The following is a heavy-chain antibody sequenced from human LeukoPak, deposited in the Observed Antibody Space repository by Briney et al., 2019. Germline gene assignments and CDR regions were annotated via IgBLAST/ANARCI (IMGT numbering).Heavy chain of an antibody. V-gene: IGHV5-51*01. Sequence: GESLKISCKGSGYSFTNYWIAWVRQMPGKGLEWMGILYPGDSDTRYSPSFQGQVTISADKSTSTAYLQWSSLKAADSAMYYCARRTAAAGAYYRDVWGKGTTVTVSS. CDR1: GYSFTNYW. CDR2: LYPGDSDT. J-gene: IGHJ6*03. D-gene: IGHD6-13*01. CDR3: ARRTAAAGAYYRDV.